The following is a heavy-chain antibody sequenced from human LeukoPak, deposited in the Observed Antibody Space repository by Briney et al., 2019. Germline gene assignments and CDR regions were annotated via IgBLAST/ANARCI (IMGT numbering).Heavy chain of an antibody. CDR3: ARSYDPLYFDF. CDR2: IYYSGST. Sequence: TLSLTCTVSGGSISSGDYYWSWLRQPPGKGLEYIGYIYYSGSTYYNPPLKSRVTISQDTSKNQFSLQLNSVTAADTAVYYCARSYDPLYFDFWGQGTLVTASS. CDR1: GGSISSGDYY. V-gene: IGHV4-30-4*08. D-gene: IGHD3-3*01. J-gene: IGHJ4*02.